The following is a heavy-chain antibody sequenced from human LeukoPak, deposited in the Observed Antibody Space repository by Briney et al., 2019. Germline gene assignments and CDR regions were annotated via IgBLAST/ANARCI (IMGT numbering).Heavy chain of an antibody. CDR2: ISYSGST. CDR1: GGSISTNSYY. V-gene: IGHV4-39*07. Sequence: SETLSLTCAVSGGSISTNSYYWGWIRQPPGKGLEWIGSISYSGSTNYNPSLKSRVTISVDTSKNQFSLKLSSVTAADTAVYYCARLVRTYYYDSSGYYWDYWGQGTLVTVSS. D-gene: IGHD3-22*01. J-gene: IGHJ4*02. CDR3: ARLVRTYYYDSSGYYWDY.